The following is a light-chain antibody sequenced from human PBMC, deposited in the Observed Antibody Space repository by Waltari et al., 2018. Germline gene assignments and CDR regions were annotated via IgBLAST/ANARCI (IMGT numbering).Light chain of an antibody. J-gene: IGLJ1*01. CDR2: EVN. Sequence: QSALTQPASVSGSPGQSITLSCTGSRIDVESYNLVSWYQQKPGKAPKLIIYEVNKRPSGVSYHFSGSKSGNTASLTISGLQADDEAHYYCCSYAGISVYVFGTGTKVTV. CDR1: RIDVESYNL. V-gene: IGLV2-23*02. CDR3: CSYAGISVYV.